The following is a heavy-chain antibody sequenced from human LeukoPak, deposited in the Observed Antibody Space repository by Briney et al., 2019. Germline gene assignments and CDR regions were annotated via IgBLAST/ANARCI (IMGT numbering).Heavy chain of an antibody. J-gene: IGHJ4*02. D-gene: IGHD2-8*01. CDR2: INPNSGGT. V-gene: IGHV1-2*02. Sequence: GASVKVSCKASGYTFTGYYMHWVREAPGQGLEWMGGINPNSGGTNYAQKFQGRVTMTRDTSINTAYMELSRLRSDDTAVYYCARGPIVLMVYAIPHFDYWGQGTLVTVSS. CDR1: GYTFTGYY. CDR3: ARGPIVLMVYAIPHFDY.